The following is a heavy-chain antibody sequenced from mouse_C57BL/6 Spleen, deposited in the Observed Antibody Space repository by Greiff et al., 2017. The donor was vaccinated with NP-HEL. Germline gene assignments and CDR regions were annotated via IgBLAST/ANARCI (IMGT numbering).Heavy chain of an antibody. CDR2: ISSGGDYI. CDR3: TRDSSGYGGTWFAD. J-gene: IGHJ3*01. D-gene: IGHD3-2*02. V-gene: IGHV5-9-1*02. CDR1: GFTFSSYA. Sequence: EVKVEESGEGLVKPGGSLKLSCAASGFTFSSYAMSWVRQTPEKRLEWVAYISSGGDYIYYADTVKGRFTSSRDNARNTLYLQMSSLKSEDTAMYYCTRDSSGYGGTWFADWGQGTLVTVSA.